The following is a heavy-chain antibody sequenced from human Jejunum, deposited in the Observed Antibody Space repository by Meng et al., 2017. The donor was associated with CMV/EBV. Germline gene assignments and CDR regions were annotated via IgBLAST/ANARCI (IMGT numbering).Heavy chain of an antibody. Sequence: GFTFSSYEMNWVRQAPGKGLEWVSYISSESNTIIYADSVKGRFTISRDNAKNSLYLQMNSLRDEDTAVYYCARARATARGMNWFDPWGQGTLVTVSS. V-gene: IGHV3-48*03. J-gene: IGHJ5*02. CDR2: ISSESNTI. CDR3: ARARATARGMNWFDP. D-gene: IGHD1-1*01. CDR1: GFTFSSYE.